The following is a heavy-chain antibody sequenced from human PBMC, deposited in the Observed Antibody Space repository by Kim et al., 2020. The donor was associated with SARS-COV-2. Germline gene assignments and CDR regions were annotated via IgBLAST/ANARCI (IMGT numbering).Heavy chain of an antibody. CDR1: GFTFGDYA. J-gene: IGHJ4*02. V-gene: IGHV3-49*03. D-gene: IGHD2-15*01. CDR2: IRSKAYGGTT. Sequence: GGSLRLSCTASGFTFGDYAMSWFRQAPGKGLEWVGFIRSKAYGGTTEYAASVKGRFTISRDDSKSIAYLQMNSLKTEDTAVYYCTRAPYSGYDYAVCSGGSCYPFDYWGQGTLVTVSS. CDR3: TRAPYSGYDYAVCSGGSCYPFDY.